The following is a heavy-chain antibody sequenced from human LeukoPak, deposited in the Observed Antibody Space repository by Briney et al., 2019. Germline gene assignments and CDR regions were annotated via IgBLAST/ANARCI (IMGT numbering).Heavy chain of an antibody. V-gene: IGHV4-4*07. D-gene: IGHD4/OR15-4a*01. CDR1: GGSISSYY. CDR2: IYTSGST. J-gene: IGHJ5*02. CDR3: VRGPYGASISKWFDP. Sequence: SGTLSLTCTVSGGSISSYYWSWIRQPAGKGLEWIGRIYTSGSTNYNPSLRSRVTFSVDTSKNQFSLQLRSVTTADTAVYYCVRGPYGASISKWFDPWGQGTQVIVSP.